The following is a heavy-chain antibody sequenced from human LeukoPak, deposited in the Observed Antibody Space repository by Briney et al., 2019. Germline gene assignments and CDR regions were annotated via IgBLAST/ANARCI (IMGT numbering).Heavy chain of an antibody. Sequence: SETLSLTCTVSGGSITNYYWTWIRQPPGEGLEWIGYIYDNGGYANYNPSLKSRVIISVDSSKNQFSLKVSSVTAADTALYYCARVMGSGWTGFDYWGQGALVTVSS. CDR1: GGSITNYY. CDR2: IYDNGGYA. V-gene: IGHV4-59*01. J-gene: IGHJ4*02. D-gene: IGHD6-19*01. CDR3: ARVMGSGWTGFDY.